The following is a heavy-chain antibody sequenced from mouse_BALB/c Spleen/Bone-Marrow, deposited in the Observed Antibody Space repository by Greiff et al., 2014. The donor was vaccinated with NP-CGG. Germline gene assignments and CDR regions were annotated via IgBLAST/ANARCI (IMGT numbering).Heavy chain of an antibody. CDR2: IRNKANGYAT. V-gene: IGHV7-3*02. CDR3: ARDRAARVTGYYFDY. J-gene: IGHJ2*01. D-gene: IGHD3-1*01. Sequence: EVKLVESGGGLVQPGGSLRLSCATSGFTFTDYYMSWVRQPPGKALEWLGFIRNKANGYATEYSASVKGRFTISRDNSQSILYLQMNTLRAEDSATYYCARDRAARVTGYYFDYWGQGTTLTVSS. CDR1: GFTFTDYY.